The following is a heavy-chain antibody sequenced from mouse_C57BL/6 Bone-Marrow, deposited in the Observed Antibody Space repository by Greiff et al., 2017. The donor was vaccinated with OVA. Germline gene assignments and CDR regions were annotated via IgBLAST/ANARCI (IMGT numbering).Heavy chain of an antibody. D-gene: IGHD2-4*01. CDR1: GYTFTSYW. Sequence: QVQLQQPGAELVMPGASVKLSCKASGYTFTSYWMHWVKQRPGQGLEWIGEIDPSDSYTNYNQKFKGKSTLTVDKSSSTAYMQRSSLTSEDSAVYYCARARGAYDYDGSYYFDYWGQGTTLTVSS. J-gene: IGHJ2*01. CDR3: ARARGAYDYDGSYYFDY. V-gene: IGHV1-69*01. CDR2: IDPSDSYT.